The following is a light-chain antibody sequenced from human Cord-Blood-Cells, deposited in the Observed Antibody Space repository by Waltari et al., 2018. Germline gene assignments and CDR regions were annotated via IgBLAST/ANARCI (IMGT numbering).Light chain of an antibody. CDR2: DAS. V-gene: IGKV3-11*01. CDR1: QSVSSY. J-gene: IGKJ1*01. Sequence: EIVLTQSPATLSLSPGERATLSCRASQSVSSYLAWYQQKPGQAPRLLIYDASNRATGIPARFSGSGSGTDFTPTISSLEPEDFAVYYCQQRWTFGQGTKVEIK. CDR3: QQRWT.